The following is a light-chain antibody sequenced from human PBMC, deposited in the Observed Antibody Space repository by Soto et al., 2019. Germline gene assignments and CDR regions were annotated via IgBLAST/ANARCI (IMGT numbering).Light chain of an antibody. V-gene: IGKV1-39*01. CDR3: QQSYSTPYT. J-gene: IGKJ2*01. Sequence: DLQMTQSPSSLSASVGDRVTITCRAGQSTSIYVNWYQQKPGKAPKLLIYAASSLQSGVPSRFSGSESGTDFTLTISSLQPEDFENYYCQQSYSTPYTFGQGTKLEIK. CDR2: AAS. CDR1: QSTSIY.